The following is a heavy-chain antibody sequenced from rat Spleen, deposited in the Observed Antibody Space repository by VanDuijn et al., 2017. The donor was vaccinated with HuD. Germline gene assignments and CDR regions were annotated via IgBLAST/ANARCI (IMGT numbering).Heavy chain of an antibody. J-gene: IGHJ2*01. V-gene: IGHV2-43*01. D-gene: IGHD1-12*01. Sequence: QVQLKESGPGLVQPSQTLSLTCTVSGFSLTSYHVSWVRQPPGKGLEGMGVIWTGGSTAYNSSFQSRLSVSRDISKSQVFLRMNSLQTEDTATYYCVRANRESYAHFDYWGQGVMVTVSS. CDR3: VRANRESYAHFDY. CDR1: GFSLTSYH. CDR2: IWTGGST.